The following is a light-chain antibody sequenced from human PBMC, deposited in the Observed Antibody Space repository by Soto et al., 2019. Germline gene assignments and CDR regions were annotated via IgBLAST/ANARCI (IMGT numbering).Light chain of an antibody. CDR1: QSLLQSNGYIY. J-gene: IGKJ1*01. CDR3: MQSQQSPPT. CDR2: FGS. V-gene: IGKV2-28*01. Sequence: DIVMTQSPLSLPVTPGTPASISCSSSQSLLQSNGYIYLDWHLQKPGQSPQLLIYFGSSRASGVRHRFIGSGSGTDFTLKIRRVEADDVEVYYGMQSQQSPPTFGQGTKVEI.